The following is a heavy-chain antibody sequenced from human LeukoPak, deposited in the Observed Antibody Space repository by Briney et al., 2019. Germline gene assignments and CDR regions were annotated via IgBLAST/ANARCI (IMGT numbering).Heavy chain of an antibody. Sequence: PGGSLRLSCAASGFTFSSYGMSWVRQAPGEGLVWVSRIRSDGSDTRYAESVKGRSTISRDNAKNTLYLQMNSLRAEDTAVYYCARDWFHAIDYWGQGTLVTVSS. CDR3: ARDWFHAIDY. D-gene: IGHD2/OR15-2a*01. CDR2: IRSDGSDT. V-gene: IGHV3-74*01. J-gene: IGHJ4*02. CDR1: GFTFSSYG.